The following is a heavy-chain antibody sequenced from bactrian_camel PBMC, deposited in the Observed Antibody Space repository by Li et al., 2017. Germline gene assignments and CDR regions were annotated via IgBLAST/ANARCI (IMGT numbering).Heavy chain of an antibody. CDR2: IATYGSST. D-gene: IGHD5*01. V-gene: IGHV3S53*01. CDR1: GDVLGRNC. Sequence: QVQLVESGGGLVQPGGSLRLSCAAAGDVLGRNCMAWFRQAPGKEREGVAAIATYGSSTSYANSVKGRSTISQDNAKNTVYLQLNSLKPEDTAVYYCAAEPSTGWALTYNYWGQGTQVTVS. CDR3: AAEPSTGWALTYNY. J-gene: IGHJ4*01.